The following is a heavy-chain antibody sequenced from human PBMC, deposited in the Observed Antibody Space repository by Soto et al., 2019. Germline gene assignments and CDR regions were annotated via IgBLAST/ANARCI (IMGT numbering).Heavy chain of an antibody. D-gene: IGHD3-10*01. Sequence: GESLKISGTGSGCSFTRWWIGWVRQMPGKGPEWMGIIFPGDSETRYSPSFQGQVTISVDKSISTAYLQWSSLKASDTATYYCARGGSDYGLDYWGQGTLVTVS. CDR1: GCSFTRWW. V-gene: IGHV5-51*01. CDR2: IFPGDSET. CDR3: ARGGSDYGLDY. J-gene: IGHJ4*02.